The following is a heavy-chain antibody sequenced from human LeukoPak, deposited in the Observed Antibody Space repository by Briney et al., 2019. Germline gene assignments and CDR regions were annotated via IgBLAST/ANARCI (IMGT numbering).Heavy chain of an antibody. CDR2: INHSGST. CDR3: ARGLSDFVPRGYWYFDL. D-gene: IGHD3/OR15-3a*01. CDR1: GGSFSGYC. J-gene: IGHJ2*01. Sequence: SETLSLTCAVYGGSFSGYCWSWIRQPPGKGLEWIGEINHSGSTNYNPSLKSRVTISVDTSKNQFSLKLSSVTAADTAVYYCARGLSDFVPRGYWYFDLWGRGTLVTVSS. V-gene: IGHV4-34*01.